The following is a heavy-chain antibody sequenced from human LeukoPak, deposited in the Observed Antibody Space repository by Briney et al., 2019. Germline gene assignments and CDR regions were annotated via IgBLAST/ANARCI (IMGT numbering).Heavy chain of an antibody. D-gene: IGHD1-7*01. V-gene: IGHV4-59*01. CDR2: IYYSGST. CDR1: GGSISSYY. J-gene: IGHJ3*02. CDR3: AKDRGNYDAFDI. Sequence: SETLSLTCTVSGGSISSYYWNWIRQPPGKGLEWIGYIYYSGSTNYNPSLKSRVTISVDTSKNQFSLNLTSVTAADTAVYYCAKDRGNYDAFDIWGQGTMVTVSS.